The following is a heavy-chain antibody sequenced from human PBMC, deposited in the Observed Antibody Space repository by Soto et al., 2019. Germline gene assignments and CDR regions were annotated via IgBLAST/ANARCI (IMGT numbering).Heavy chain of an antibody. D-gene: IGHD3-3*01. CDR1: GFTFDDYA. CDR2: ISWNSGSI. V-gene: IGHV3-9*01. Sequence: GGSLRLFCAASGFTFDDYAMHWVRQAPGKGLEWVSGISWNSGSIGYADSVKGRFTISGDNAKNSLYLQMNSLRAEDTALYYCAKDPHALIPGGFFGGMDVWGQGTTVTVSS. J-gene: IGHJ6*02. CDR3: AKDPHALIPGGFFGGMDV.